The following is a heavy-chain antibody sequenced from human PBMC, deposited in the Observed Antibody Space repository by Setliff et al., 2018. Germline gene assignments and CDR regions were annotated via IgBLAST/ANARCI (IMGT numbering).Heavy chain of an antibody. CDR2: MNPNSGRT. D-gene: IGHD2-2*01. J-gene: IGHJ3*01. CDR3: ARFGGSCSSSSCYASDL. V-gene: IGHV1-8*02. CDR1: GYTFTAYD. Sequence: GASVKVSCKASGYTFTAYDIVWVRQATGQGLEWMGWMNPNSGRTGYPQKFQGRVTMTRDTSTSTVYLEVSRLRSDDTAVYFCARFGGSCSSSSCYASDLWGQGTMVTVSS.